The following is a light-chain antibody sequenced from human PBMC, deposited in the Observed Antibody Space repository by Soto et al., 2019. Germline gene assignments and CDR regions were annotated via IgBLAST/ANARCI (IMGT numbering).Light chain of an antibody. V-gene: IGLV2-14*01. J-gene: IGLJ1*01. CDR3: SSYTSSTTYV. CDR1: SSDVGGYNH. Sequence: QSALTQPAAVSGSPGQSITISFTGTSSDVGGYNHVSWYQQHPGKAPTVMIYDFSNRPSWVSNRFSGSKSGNTASLTISGLQAEVEADYYCSSYTSSTTYVLGTGTKVTVL. CDR2: DFS.